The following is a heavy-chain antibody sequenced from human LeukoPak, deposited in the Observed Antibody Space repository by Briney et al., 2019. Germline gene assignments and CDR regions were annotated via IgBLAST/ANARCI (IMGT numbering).Heavy chain of an antibody. CDR1: GFTVSDNY. CDR3: ARDAPQVPAAGVLAS. D-gene: IGHD6-13*01. CDR2: MYSGGDK. V-gene: IGHV3-53*01. Sequence: PGGSLRLSCAASGFTVSDNYMSWVRQAPGKGLEWVSVMYSGGDKYYANSVKGRFTFSRDISKNTPFLQMNGLTTEDTAMYYCARDAPQVPAAGVLASWGQGTLVTVSS. J-gene: IGHJ5*02.